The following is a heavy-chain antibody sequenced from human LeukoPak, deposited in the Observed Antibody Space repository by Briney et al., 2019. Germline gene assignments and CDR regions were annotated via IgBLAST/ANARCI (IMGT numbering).Heavy chain of an antibody. CDR2: INPSDGST. J-gene: IGHJ4*02. D-gene: IGHD2-2*01. V-gene: IGHV1-46*01. Sequence: GASVKVSCKPSGNTFTTYYMHWVRQAPGQGLEWMGIINPSDGSTSYAQKFQGRVTMTWDTSTNTVYMELSSLRSEDTAVYYCARHPSPQLHHFDYWGQGTLVTVSS. CDR1: GNTFTTYY. CDR3: ARHPSPQLHHFDY.